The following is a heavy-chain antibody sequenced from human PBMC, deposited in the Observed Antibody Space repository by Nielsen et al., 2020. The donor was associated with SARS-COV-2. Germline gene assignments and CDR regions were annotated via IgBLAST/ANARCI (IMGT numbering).Heavy chain of an antibody. D-gene: IGHD2-15*01. CDR2: IWYDGSNK. CDR3: ARGELGYCSGGSCPDFDY. V-gene: IGHV3-33*01. CDR1: GFTFSSYG. Sequence: GGSLRLSCAASGFTFSSYGMHWVRQAPGKGLEWVAVIWYDGSNKYYADSVKGRFTISRDNSKNTLYLQMNSLRAEDTAVYYCARGELGYCSGGSCPDFDYWGQGTLVTVSS. J-gene: IGHJ4*02.